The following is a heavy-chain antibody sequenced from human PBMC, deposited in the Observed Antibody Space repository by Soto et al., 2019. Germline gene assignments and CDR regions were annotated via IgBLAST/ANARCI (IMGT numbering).Heavy chain of an antibody. D-gene: IGHD3-22*01. CDR1: GFTFSSYA. J-gene: IGHJ4*02. CDR2: ISGSSSTI. CDR3: AKVFYYYDSSGYYYFDY. V-gene: IGHV3-23*01. Sequence: GGSLRLSCAASGFTFSSYAVSWVRQAPGRGPEWISSISGSSSTIYYADSVNGRFTISRDNSKNTLYLQMRSLRAEDTAVYYCAKVFYYYDSSGYYYFDYWGQGTLVTVSS.